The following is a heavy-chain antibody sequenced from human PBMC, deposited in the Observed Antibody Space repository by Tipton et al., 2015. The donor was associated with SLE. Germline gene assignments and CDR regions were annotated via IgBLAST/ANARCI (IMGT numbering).Heavy chain of an antibody. D-gene: IGHD6-6*01. Sequence: QLVQSGAEVKKPGESLKISCKGSGYSFTSYWIGWVRQMPGKGLEWMGIIYPGDSDTRYSPSFQGQVTISADKSISTAYLQWSSLKASDTAMYYCASHTPGSISALGAGAFDIWGKGKMVTVSS. V-gene: IGHV5-51*01. CDR3: ASHTPGSISALGAGAFDI. CDR2: IYPGDSDT. J-gene: IGHJ3*02. CDR1: GYSFTSYW.